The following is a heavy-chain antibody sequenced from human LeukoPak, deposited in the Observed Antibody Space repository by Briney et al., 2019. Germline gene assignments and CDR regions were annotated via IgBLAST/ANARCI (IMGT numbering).Heavy chain of an antibody. D-gene: IGHD1-26*01. CDR2: VYHTGGT. CDR1: GFSISSGYY. J-gene: IGHJ4*02. Sequence: PSETLSLTCNVSGFSISSGYYWAWISHPPSNALEWIGSVYHTGGTYYNPSLKSRVTISVDTSRNQFSLRLSSVTAADTAVYYCAREEGATQDANWGQGTLVLVSS. CDR3: AREEGATQDAN. V-gene: IGHV4-38-2*02.